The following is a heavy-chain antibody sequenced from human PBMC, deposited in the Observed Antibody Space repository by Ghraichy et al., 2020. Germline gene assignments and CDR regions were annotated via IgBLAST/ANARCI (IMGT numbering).Heavy chain of an antibody. Sequence: GGSLRLSCAASGFIFSSYGMHWVRQAPGKGLEWVAVIWYDGSNEYHADSVKGRFTISRDNAKNTLYLQMNSLRAEDTAVYYCARDEGISMVRGFIMPIYGMGVWGQGTTATVSS. CDR2: IWYDGSNE. D-gene: IGHD3-10*01. CDR1: GFIFSSYG. J-gene: IGHJ6*02. CDR3: ARDEGISMVRGFIMPIYGMGV. V-gene: IGHV3-33*01.